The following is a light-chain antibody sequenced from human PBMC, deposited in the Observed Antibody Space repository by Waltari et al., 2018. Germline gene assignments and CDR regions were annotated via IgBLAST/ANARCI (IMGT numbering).Light chain of an antibody. J-gene: IGKJ4*01. CDR3: QQYNNWPLT. CDR1: QRISSN. V-gene: IGKV3-15*01. CDR2: GAS. Sequence: EIVMTQSPATLSVSPGERATLSCRASQRISSNLAWYQQKPGQAPRLLIYGASTRATGMPARFSGSGSGTEFTLIVSSLQSEDFAVYYCQQYNNWPLTFGGGTEVEIK.